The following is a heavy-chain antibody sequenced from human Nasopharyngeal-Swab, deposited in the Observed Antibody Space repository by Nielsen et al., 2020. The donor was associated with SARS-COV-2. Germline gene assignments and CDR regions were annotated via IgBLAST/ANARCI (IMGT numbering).Heavy chain of an antibody. J-gene: IGHJ5*02. V-gene: IGHV4-4*07. CDR1: GDSINNHY. Sequence: SETLSLTCTVSGDSINNHYWSWIRQPAGKGLQWIGRLYTSGSTTFKPPPNYNPSLKSRVSMSLDTSKNRFSLRLTSVTAADTAVYYCARDGGTWFDPWGQGTLVTVSS. D-gene: IGHD3-16*01. CDR3: ARDGGTWFDP. CDR2: LYTSGSTTFKPPP.